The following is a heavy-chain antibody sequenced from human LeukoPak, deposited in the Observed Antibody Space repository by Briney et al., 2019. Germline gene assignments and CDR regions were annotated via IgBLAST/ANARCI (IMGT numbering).Heavy chain of an antibody. CDR3: ARGNILRD. V-gene: IGHV3-23*01. J-gene: IGHJ3*01. D-gene: IGHD2/OR15-2a*01. Sequence: GGSLRLSCAASGFTFGTYAMNWVRQAPGKGLEWVSAISVTGGSTYYADSVKGRFTISRDNSKNTLYLQMNSLRAEDTAVYYCARGNILRDWGQGTMVTVSS. CDR2: ISVTGGST. CDR1: GFTFGTYA.